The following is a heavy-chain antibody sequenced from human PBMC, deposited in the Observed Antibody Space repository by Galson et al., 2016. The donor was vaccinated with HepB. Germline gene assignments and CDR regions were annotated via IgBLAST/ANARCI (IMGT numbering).Heavy chain of an antibody. J-gene: IGHJ5*02. D-gene: IGHD6-19*01. CDR3: TRDGALPGGWVWIDP. CDR1: GFSFSTYT. CDR2: ISSSSATI. Sequence: SLRLSCAASGFSFSTYTMNWVRQAPGKGLEWVASISSSSATIYYVDSVKGRFAVSRDNAKNSVYLQMNSLRVEDTAVYYCTRDGALPGGWVWIDPWGQGTLVIVPS. V-gene: IGHV3-48*04.